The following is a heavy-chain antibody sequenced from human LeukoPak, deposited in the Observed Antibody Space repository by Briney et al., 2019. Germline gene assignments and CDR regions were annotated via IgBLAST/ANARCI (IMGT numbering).Heavy chain of an antibody. CDR1: RGTFSSYA. V-gene: IGHV1-69*13. CDR2: IIPIFGTA. J-gene: IGHJ3*02. CDR3: ARGYGDYTYDAFDI. Sequence: ASVKVSCKASRGTFSSYAINWVRQAPGQGLEWMGGIIPIFGTANYAQKFQGRVTITADESTSTAYMELSSLRSEDTAVYYCARGYGDYTYDAFDIWGQGTMVTVSS. D-gene: IGHD4-17*01.